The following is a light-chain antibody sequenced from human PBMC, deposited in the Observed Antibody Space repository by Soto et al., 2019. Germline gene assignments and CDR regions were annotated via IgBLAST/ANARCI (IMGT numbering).Light chain of an antibody. V-gene: IGKV1-5*03. J-gene: IGKJ1*01. CDR1: QTISSW. Sequence: DIQMTQSPSTLSGSVGDRVTITCRASQTISSWLAWYQQKPGKAPKLLIYKASTLKSGVPSRFSGSGSGTEFTLTTSSLQPDDCATYYCQQYNSYSEACGQGTKVELK. CDR3: QQYNSYSEA. CDR2: KAS.